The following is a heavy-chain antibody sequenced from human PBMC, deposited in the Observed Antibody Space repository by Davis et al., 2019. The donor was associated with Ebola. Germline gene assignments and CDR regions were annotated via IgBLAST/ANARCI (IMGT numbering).Heavy chain of an antibody. V-gene: IGHV3-30*02. D-gene: IGHD2-2*01. CDR1: GFTFSSYG. J-gene: IGHJ5*02. Sequence: GESLKISCAASGFTFSSYGMHWVRQAPGKGLEWVAVIWYDGSNKYYADSVKGRFTISRDNSKNTLYLQMNSLRAEDTAVYYCAKDLEGDIVVVPAFDPWGQGTLVTVSS. CDR3: AKDLEGDIVVVPAFDP. CDR2: IWYDGSNK.